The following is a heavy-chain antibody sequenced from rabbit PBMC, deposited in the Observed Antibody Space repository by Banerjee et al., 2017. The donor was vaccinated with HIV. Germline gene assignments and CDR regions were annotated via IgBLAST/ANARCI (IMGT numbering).Heavy chain of an antibody. CDR3: ARDVIWGDREL. J-gene: IGHJ4*01. V-gene: IGHV1S45*01. Sequence: QALLVAAGGGVVKPEGSLPLTSTASGFSFSSNYMMCGVRQAPGEGLGWVACINGNSGNAGYASGAKARFTISKTSATPVILQMTSVTAADTASDLCARDVIWGDRELWGQGTLVTVS. CDR2: INGNSGNA. CDR1: GFSFSSNYM. D-gene: IGHD4-1*01.